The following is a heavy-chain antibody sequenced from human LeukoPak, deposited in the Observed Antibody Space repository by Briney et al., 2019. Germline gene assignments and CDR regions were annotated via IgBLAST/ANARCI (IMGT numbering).Heavy chain of an antibody. CDR1: GGSISSSSYY. CDR3: ASEIAAAHPY. J-gene: IGHJ4*02. V-gene: IGHV4-39*07. Sequence: SETLSLTCTVSGGSISSSSYYWGWIRQPPGKGLEWIGSIYYSGSTYYNPSLKSRVTISVDTSKNQFSLKLSSVTAADTAVYYCASEIAAAHPYWGQGTLVTVSS. D-gene: IGHD6-13*01. CDR2: IYYSGST.